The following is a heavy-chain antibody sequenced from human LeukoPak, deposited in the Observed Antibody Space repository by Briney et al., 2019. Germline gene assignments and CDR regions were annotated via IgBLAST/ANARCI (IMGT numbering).Heavy chain of an antibody. Sequence: SETLSLTCTVSGGSISSGDYYWSWIRQPPGKGLEWIGYIYYSGSTYYNPSLKSRVTISVDTSKNQFSLKLSSVTAADTAVYYCARDYGSGTSPFDPWGQGTLVTVSS. V-gene: IGHV4-30-4*02. CDR3: ARDYGSGTSPFDP. CDR2: IYYSGST. D-gene: IGHD3-10*01. J-gene: IGHJ5*02. CDR1: GGSISSGDYY.